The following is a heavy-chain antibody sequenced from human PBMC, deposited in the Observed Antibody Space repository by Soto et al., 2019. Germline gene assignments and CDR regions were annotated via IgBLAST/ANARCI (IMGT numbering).Heavy chain of an antibody. V-gene: IGHV4-31*03. Sequence: SETLSLTCTVSGGSISSGGYYWSWIRQHPGKGLEWIGYIYYSGSTYYNPSLKSRVTISVDTSKNQFSLKLSSVTAADTAVYYCAREVVNLYGMDVWGQGTTVTVSS. CDR2: IYYSGST. CDR1: GGSISSGGYY. D-gene: IGHD3-22*01. CDR3: AREVVNLYGMDV. J-gene: IGHJ6*02.